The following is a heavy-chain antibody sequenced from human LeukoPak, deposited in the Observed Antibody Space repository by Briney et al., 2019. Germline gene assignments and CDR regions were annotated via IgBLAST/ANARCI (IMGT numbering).Heavy chain of an antibody. Sequence: GGTLRLSCAASTSTFSSYGMSWVRQAPGKGLEWVSAISGSGGSTYYADSVKGRFTISRDNSKNTLYLQMNSLRAEDTAVYYCARNGYSSSWADLWGQGTLVTVSS. CDR1: TSTFSSYG. CDR2: ISGSGGST. D-gene: IGHD6-13*01. V-gene: IGHV3-23*01. CDR3: ARNGYSSSWADL. J-gene: IGHJ4*02.